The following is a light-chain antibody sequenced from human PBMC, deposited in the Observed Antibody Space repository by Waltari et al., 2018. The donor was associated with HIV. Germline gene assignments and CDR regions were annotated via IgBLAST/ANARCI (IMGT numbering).Light chain of an antibody. V-gene: IGLV1-47*01. CDR3: AAWEDSLSGPVV. CDR2: RNN. Sequence: QSVLTQPPSASGTPGQRVTISCSGSSSKIGSNYVYWYQQLPGTAPKLLIYRNNRRPSGVPDRFSGSKSGTSASLAISGLRAEDEADYYCAAWEDSLSGPVVFGGGTKLTVL. J-gene: IGLJ2*01. CDR1: SSKIGSNY.